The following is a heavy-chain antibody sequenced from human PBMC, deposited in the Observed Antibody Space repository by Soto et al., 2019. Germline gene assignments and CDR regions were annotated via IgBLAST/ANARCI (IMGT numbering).Heavy chain of an antibody. V-gene: IGHV3-11*06. CDR2: ISPGSRYP. D-gene: IGHD2-21*01. Sequence: LRLSCAGSGFTFGDSYMSWIRQAPGKGLEWLSYISPGSRYPAYADSVKGRFTISRDNAKRPLYLQMMSLTAEDTAIYYCVRGGGGGLFDPWGQGTMVTVSS. J-gene: IGHJ5*02. CDR1: GFTFGDSY. CDR3: VRGGGGGLFDP.